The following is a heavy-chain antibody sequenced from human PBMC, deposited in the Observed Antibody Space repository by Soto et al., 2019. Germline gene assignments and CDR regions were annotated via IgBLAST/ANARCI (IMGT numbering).Heavy chain of an antibody. CDR3: ARETWNTHGRHYRLEP. J-gene: IGHJ5*02. D-gene: IGHD1-1*01. CDR2: ISHTGKT. V-gene: IGHV4-59*02. CDR1: GWSVMNYY. Sequence: SETLSLTCIVPGWSVMNYYWTWIRQAPEKGLEWIGDISHTGKTNYNPSLEGRVTMAMDLSGNQFSLKLRSVTAADSALYFCARETWNTHGRHYRLEPWGLGTLVTVSS.